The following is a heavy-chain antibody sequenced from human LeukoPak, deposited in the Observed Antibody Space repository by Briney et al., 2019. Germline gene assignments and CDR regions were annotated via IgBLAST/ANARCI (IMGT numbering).Heavy chain of an antibody. Sequence: GGSLRLSCVASGFTVSTSYMNWVRQAPGEGLEWVSVMYSNGNTFYSDSVKGRFTVSRDSSENTLYLQMNNLRVEDTGVYYCAKFFYDVSAGYSFWGQGTRVTVSS. J-gene: IGHJ4*02. D-gene: IGHD2-21*01. V-gene: IGHV3-53*01. CDR1: GFTVSTSY. CDR3: AKFFYDVSAGYSF. CDR2: MYSNGNT.